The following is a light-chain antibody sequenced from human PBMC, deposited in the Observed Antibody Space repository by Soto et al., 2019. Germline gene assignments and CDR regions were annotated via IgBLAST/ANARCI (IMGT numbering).Light chain of an antibody. CDR1: QSVSSY. CDR2: DAS. Sequence: EIVLTQSPATLSLSPVERASLYCSSSQSVSSYLAWYQQKPGQAPRLLIYDASNRATGIPARFSGSGSGTEFTLTISSLQSEDFAVYYCQQRSNWPPTWTFGQGTKVDIK. J-gene: IGKJ1*01. CDR3: QQRSNWPPTWT. V-gene: IGKV3-11*01.